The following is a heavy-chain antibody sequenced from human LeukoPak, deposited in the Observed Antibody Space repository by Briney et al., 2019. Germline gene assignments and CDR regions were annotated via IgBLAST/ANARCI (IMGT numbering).Heavy chain of an antibody. Sequence: GGSLRLSCAASGFTFTSYGMHWVRQAPGKGLEWVAFIRFDGNYKDYVDSVKGRFTISRDNSKSTLFLQMDSLRAEDTGVYYCARDLGLKYGSGAYRFDPWGQGTQVIVSS. CDR1: GFTFTSYG. CDR3: ARDLGLKYGSGAYRFDP. J-gene: IGHJ5*02. V-gene: IGHV3-30*02. CDR2: IRFDGNYK. D-gene: IGHD3-10*01.